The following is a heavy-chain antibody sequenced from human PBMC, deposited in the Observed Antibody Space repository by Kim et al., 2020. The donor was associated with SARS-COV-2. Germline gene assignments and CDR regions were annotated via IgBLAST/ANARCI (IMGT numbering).Heavy chain of an antibody. J-gene: IGHJ4*02. V-gene: IGHV3-7*03. CDR3: AKDIYMSGWSVPDH. CDR1: GFTFSNYW. D-gene: IGHD6-19*01. Sequence: GGSLRLSCSASGFTFSNYWMSWVRQAPGKGLEWVANIKEDESQKYYVDSVKGRFTISRDNAKNSLDLQMNSLSAEDTAVYYCAKDIYMSGWSVPDHWGQGTLVTVS. CDR2: IKEDESQK.